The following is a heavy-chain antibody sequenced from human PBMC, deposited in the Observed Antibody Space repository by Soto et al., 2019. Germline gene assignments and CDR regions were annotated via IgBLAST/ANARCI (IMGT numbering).Heavy chain of an antibody. D-gene: IGHD5-12*01. CDR3: AKERSVVATTPDFDY. J-gene: IGHJ4*02. Sequence: QVQLVESGGGVVQPGRSLRLSCAASGFTFSSFGMHWVRQAPGKGLEWVAVASYDGSYKYYADSVKGRFTISRDNAKKTMYLKRNSLRAEDTVVYYCAKERSVVATTPDFDYWGQGTLVTVSS. CDR2: ASYDGSYK. CDR1: GFTFSSFG. V-gene: IGHV3-30*18.